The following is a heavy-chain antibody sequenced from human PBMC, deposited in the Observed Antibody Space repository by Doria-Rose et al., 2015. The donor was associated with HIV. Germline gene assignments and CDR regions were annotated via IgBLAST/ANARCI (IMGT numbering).Heavy chain of an antibody. J-gene: IGHJ4*02. CDR1: GVSLSSPGMG. CDR3: ARIKSSRWYHKYYFDF. V-gene: IGHV2-26*01. D-gene: IGHD6-13*01. CDR2: ILSDDER. Sequence: ESGPVLVKPTETLTLTCTVSGVSLSSPGMGVSWIRQPPWKALEWLANILSDDERSYNSSLKSRLTISRGTSKSQVVLTMTDMDPVDTATYYCARIKSSRWYHKYYFDFWGQGTLVIVSA.